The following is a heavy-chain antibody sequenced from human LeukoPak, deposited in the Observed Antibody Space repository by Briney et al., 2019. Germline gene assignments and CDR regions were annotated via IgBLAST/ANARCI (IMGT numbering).Heavy chain of an antibody. J-gene: IGHJ3*02. CDR1: GYSFTSYW. Sequence: GESLKISCKGSGYSFTSYWIGWVRQMPGKGLEWMGIIYPGDSDTRYSPSFQGQVTISADKSISTAYLQWSSLKASDTAMYYCARRSYYYDSSGPVAAFDIWGQGTMVTVSS. D-gene: IGHD3-22*01. CDR2: IYPGDSDT. CDR3: ARRSYYYDSSGPVAAFDI. V-gene: IGHV5-51*01.